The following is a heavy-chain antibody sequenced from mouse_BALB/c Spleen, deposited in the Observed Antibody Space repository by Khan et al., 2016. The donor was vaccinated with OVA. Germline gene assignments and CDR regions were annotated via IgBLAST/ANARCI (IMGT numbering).Heavy chain of an antibody. CDR2: INPTSGYT. CDR1: GYTFTTYW. CDR3: TRDRTDY. J-gene: IGHJ2*01. V-gene: IGHV1-7*01. Sequence: VQLQQSGAELAKPGASVKISCKASGYTFTTYWMHWVKQRPGQGLEWIGYINPTSGYTDYNEKFKDRATLSADKSSSTAYMQLSSPTSEDSAVYYCTRDRTDYWGQGTTLTVSS.